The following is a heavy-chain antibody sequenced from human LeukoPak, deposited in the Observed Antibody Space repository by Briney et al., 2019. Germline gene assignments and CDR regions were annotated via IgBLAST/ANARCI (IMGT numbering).Heavy chain of an antibody. V-gene: IGHV1-18*01. D-gene: IGHD3-10*01. J-gene: IGHJ3*01. Sequence: ASVKVSCKASGYTFTSYGISWVRQAPGQGLEWMGWIRAYNGNTNYAQKLQGRVTMTTDTSTSTAYMELRSLRSDDTAVYYCARGELWFGETEDASDFWGQGTMVTVSS. CDR2: IRAYNGNT. CDR3: ARGELWFGETEDASDF. CDR1: GYTFTSYG.